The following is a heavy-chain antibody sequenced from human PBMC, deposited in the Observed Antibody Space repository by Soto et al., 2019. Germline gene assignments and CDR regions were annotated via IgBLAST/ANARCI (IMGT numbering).Heavy chain of an antibody. V-gene: IGHV3-23*01. CDR1: GFTFSSYA. J-gene: IGHJ5*02. D-gene: IGHD6-13*01. Sequence: LRLSCAASGFTFSSYAMSWVRQAPGKGLEWVSAISGSGGSTYYADSVKGRFTISRDNSKNTLYLQMNSLRAEDTAVYYCAKEGVAAAGTRGGPFDPWGQGTLVTVSS. CDR3: AKEGVAAAGTRGGPFDP. CDR2: ISGSGGST.